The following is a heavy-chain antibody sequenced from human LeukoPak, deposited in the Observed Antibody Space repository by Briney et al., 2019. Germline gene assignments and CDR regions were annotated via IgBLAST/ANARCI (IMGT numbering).Heavy chain of an antibody. D-gene: IGHD2-2*01. J-gene: IGHJ3*02. CDR2: IYYSGST. V-gene: IGHV4-39*07. CDR3: ARGPPDCSSTSCYAFDAFDI. CDR1: GGSISSYY. Sequence: ASETLSLTCTVSGGSISSYYWGWIRQPPGKGLEWIGSIYYSGSTYYNPSLKSRVTISVDTSKNQFSLKLSSVTAADTAVYYCARGPPDCSSTSCYAFDAFDIWGQGTMVTVSS.